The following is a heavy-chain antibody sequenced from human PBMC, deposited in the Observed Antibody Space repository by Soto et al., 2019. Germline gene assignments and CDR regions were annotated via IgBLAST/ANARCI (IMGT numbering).Heavy chain of an antibody. CDR2: ISGSGGST. V-gene: IGHV3-23*01. D-gene: IGHD6-6*01. Sequence: PGGSLRLSCAASGFTFSSYAMSWVRQAPGKGLEWVSAISGSGGSTYYADSVKGRFTISRDNSKKKLYLQMNSLRAEDTAVYYCAKDLEQLVRGFDYWGQGTLVTVSS. CDR1: GFTFSSYA. CDR3: AKDLEQLVRGFDY. J-gene: IGHJ4*02.